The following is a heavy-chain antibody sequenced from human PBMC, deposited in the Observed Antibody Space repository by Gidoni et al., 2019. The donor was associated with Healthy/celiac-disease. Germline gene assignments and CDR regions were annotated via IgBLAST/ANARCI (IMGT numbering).Heavy chain of an antibody. Sequence: QVQLVQSGAEVTKPGSSVKVSCKASGGTFSSYAISWVRQAPGQGLEWMGGIIPIFGTANYAQKFQGRVTITADKSTSTAYMELSSLRSEDTAVYYCAGGYYYDSSGYLNHFQHWGQGTLVTVSS. J-gene: IGHJ1*01. CDR3: AGGYYYDSSGYLNHFQH. CDR2: IIPIFGTA. D-gene: IGHD3-22*01. CDR1: GGTFSSYA. V-gene: IGHV1-69*06.